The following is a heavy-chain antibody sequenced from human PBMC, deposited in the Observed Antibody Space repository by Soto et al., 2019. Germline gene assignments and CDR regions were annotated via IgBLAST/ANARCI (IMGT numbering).Heavy chain of an antibody. D-gene: IGHD6-6*01. Sequence: ASVKVSCKASGGTFSSYAISWVRQAPGQGLEWMGGIIPIFGTANYAQKFQGRVTITADKSTSTAYMELSSLRSEDTAVYYCSVKNSRSQRRNFDYWGPGTLVTVSS. V-gene: IGHV1-69*06. J-gene: IGHJ4*02. CDR1: GGTFSSYA. CDR2: IIPIFGTA. CDR3: SVKNSRSQRRNFDY.